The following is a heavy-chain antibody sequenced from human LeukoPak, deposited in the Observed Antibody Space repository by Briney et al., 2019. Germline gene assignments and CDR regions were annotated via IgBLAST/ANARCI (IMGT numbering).Heavy chain of an antibody. D-gene: IGHD6-13*01. J-gene: IGHJ5*02. Sequence: GASVKVSCKASGYTFTSYYMHWVRQAPGQGLEWMGIINPSGGSTSYAQKFQGRVTMTRDMSTSTVYMELSSLRSEDTAVYYCAREVGGPDNSSWYDCWFDPWGQRTLVTVSS. CDR3: AREVGGPDNSSWYDCWFDP. CDR1: GYTFTSYY. CDR2: INPSGGST. V-gene: IGHV1-46*01.